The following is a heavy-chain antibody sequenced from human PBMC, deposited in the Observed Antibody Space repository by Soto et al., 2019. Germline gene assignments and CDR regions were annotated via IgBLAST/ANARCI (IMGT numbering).Heavy chain of an antibody. CDR1: ADSISSGNY. CDR2: IYRSGST. V-gene: IGHV4-38-2*02. Sequence: SETLCLSSSVSADSISSGNYRVWRRQPEGKEMEWIGSIYRSGSTYYNPPLQSRVNISMDTYKILFYRKLSSVTAADTAVYYCARVAYFVILRHSPYFTIW. CDR3: ARVAYFVILRHSPYFTI. D-gene: IGHD3-9*01. J-gene: IGHJ3*02.